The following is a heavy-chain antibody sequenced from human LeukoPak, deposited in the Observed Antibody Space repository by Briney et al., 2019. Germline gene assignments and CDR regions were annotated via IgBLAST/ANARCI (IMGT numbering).Heavy chain of an antibody. CDR1: GFTFSSYA. J-gene: IGHJ4*02. V-gene: IGHV3-23*01. Sequence: GGSLRLSCAASGFTFSSYAMSWVRQAPGKGLEWVSAISGSGGSTYYAGSVKGRFTISRDNSKNTLYLRMNSLRAEDTAVYYCAKDRGGWEGTEKFDYWGQGTLVTVSS. CDR2: ISGSGGST. D-gene: IGHD1-26*01. CDR3: AKDRGGWEGTEKFDY.